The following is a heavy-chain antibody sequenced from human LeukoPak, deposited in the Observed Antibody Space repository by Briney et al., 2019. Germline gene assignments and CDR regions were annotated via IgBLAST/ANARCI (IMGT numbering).Heavy chain of an antibody. CDR2: INPSGGST. Sequence: ASVKVSCKASGYTFTSYYMHWVRQAPGQGLEWMGIINPSGGSTSYAQKFQGRVTMTRDTSTSTAYMELSRLRSDDTAVYYCARDFVAPYSSSWFDYWGQGTLVTVSS. D-gene: IGHD6-13*01. CDR3: ARDFVAPYSSSWFDY. J-gene: IGHJ4*02. V-gene: IGHV1-46*01. CDR1: GYTFTSYY.